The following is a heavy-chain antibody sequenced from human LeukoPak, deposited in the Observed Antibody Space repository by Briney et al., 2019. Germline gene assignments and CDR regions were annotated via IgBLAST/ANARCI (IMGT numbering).Heavy chain of an antibody. CDR3: ARDRGGTEAFDI. CDR1: GYTFTSYA. D-gene: IGHD3-10*01. V-gene: IGHV1-3*01. CDR2: INAGNGNT. J-gene: IGHJ3*02. Sequence: GASVKVSCKASGYTFTSYAMHWVRQAPGQRLEWMGWINAGNGNTKYSQKFQGRVTITRDTSASTAYMELSSLRSEDTAVYYCARDRGGTEAFDIWGQGTMVTVSS.